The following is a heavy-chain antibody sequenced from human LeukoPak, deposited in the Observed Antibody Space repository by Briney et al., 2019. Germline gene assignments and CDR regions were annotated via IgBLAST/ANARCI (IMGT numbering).Heavy chain of an antibody. D-gene: IGHD2-15*01. CDR1: GDSVSSNSAA. V-gene: IGHV6-1*01. CDR3: AGDRGGLDS. CDR2: TYHRSKWYN. J-gene: IGHJ4*02. Sequence: SQTLSLTCAISGDSVSSNSAAWNWIRQSPSRDLEWLGKTYHRSKWYNDSALSVKSRITINPDTSKNQFSLQLNSVTAEDRAVYYCAGDRGGLDSWGQGTLVSVSS.